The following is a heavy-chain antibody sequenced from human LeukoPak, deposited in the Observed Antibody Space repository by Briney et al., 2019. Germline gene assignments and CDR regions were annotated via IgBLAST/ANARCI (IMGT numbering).Heavy chain of an antibody. CDR1: XYTFTXXG. V-gene: IGHV1-18*01. J-gene: IGHJ4*02. D-gene: IGHD3-22*01. CDR3: AREMWDYYDSSGYFRIFDY. CDR2: ISAYNGNT. Sequence: VSCXAXXYTFTXXGISWVRQAPGQGLEWMGWISAYNGNTNYAQKLQGRVTMTTDISTSTAYMELRSLRSDDTAVYYCAREMWDYYDSSGYFRIFDYWGQGTLVTVSS.